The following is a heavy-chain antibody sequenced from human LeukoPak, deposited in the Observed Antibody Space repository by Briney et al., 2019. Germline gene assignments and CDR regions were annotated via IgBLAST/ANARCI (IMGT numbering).Heavy chain of an antibody. V-gene: IGHV3-7*01. CDR1: GFTFSGFW. J-gene: IGHJ6*02. D-gene: IGHD6-6*01. Sequence: GGSLRLSCAVSGFTFSGFWMSWSRQAPGKGLEWVASINSDGSEKYYVDSVKGRFTISRDNAKNSLYLQMNSLRAEDTAVYYCARLSSWYGMDVWGQGTTVTVSS. CDR3: ARLSSWYGMDV. CDR2: INSDGSEK.